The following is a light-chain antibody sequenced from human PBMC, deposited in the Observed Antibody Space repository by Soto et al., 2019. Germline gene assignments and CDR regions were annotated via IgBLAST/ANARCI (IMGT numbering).Light chain of an antibody. V-gene: IGKV3-20*01. CDR2: GAS. CDR3: QQYGRSVT. J-gene: IGKJ4*01. Sequence: EIVLTQSPGTLSLSPGERATLSCRASQSVSSSYLAWYQQKPGQAPRLLIYGASIRATGSPDRFSGSGSGTDFSLTISILEPEVFAVYYCQQYGRSVTFGGGTKVEIK. CDR1: QSVSSSY.